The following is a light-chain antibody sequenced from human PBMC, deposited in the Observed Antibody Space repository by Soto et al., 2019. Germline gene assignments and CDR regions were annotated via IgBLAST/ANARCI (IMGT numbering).Light chain of an antibody. CDR1: QGVRNSY. J-gene: IGKJ3*01. V-gene: IGKV3-20*01. Sequence: IVLMQFPGTLSLSPGERATLSCRASQGVRNSYLAWYQQKPGQAPRLLIYGASTRATGVSDRFSGSGSGTDFTLTITRLEPEDFAVYYCQQYGTSPQFTFGPGTKVDI. CDR2: GAS. CDR3: QQYGTSPQFT.